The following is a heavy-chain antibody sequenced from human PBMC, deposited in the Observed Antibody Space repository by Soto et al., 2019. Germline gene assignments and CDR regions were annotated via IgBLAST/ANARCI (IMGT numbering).Heavy chain of an antibody. D-gene: IGHD3-3*01. Sequence: EVQLVESGGGLVQPGGSLRLSCAASGFTVSSNSMSWVRQAPGKGLEWVSVTYSGGSTYYADSVKGRCTISRDNSKNTLYLQINSLRADDTAVYYGARVGDGSKAYGMDVWGQGTTVAVSS. J-gene: IGHJ6*02. CDR2: TYSGGST. CDR1: GFTVSSNS. V-gene: IGHV3-66*01. CDR3: ARVGDGSKAYGMDV.